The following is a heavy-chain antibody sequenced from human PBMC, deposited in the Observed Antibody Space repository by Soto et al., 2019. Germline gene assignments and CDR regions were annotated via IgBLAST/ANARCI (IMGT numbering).Heavy chain of an antibody. CDR3: ARGSIPPDF. CDR2: IYDTGISGYTPST. Sequence: SLPLSLTRRVACGSSVAPGGSRIRRPQGKGLEWIAYIYDTGISGYTPSTSYNPSLKSRVTLSIDTSKNQFSLNLSSVTAADTAVYFCARGSIPPDFWGQGTLVSLSS. V-gene: IGHV4-59*11. CDR1: CGSSVAPG. J-gene: IGHJ4*02.